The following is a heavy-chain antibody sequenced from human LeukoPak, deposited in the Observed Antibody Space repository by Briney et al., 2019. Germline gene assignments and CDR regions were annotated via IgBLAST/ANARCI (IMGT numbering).Heavy chain of an antibody. J-gene: IGHJ4*02. CDR1: GGSIAVNHYY. CDR3: AREHRSSKYFDS. V-gene: IGHV4-39*02. Sequence: SETLSVTCSVSGGSIAVNHYYWGWIRQPPGKGLEWIGSGLYTGNTYSNPSLRSRVTISVDTSKNELSLKMNSVTAADTAVYYCAREHRSSKYFDSWGQGALMIVSS. CDR2: GLYTGNT. D-gene: IGHD6-6*01.